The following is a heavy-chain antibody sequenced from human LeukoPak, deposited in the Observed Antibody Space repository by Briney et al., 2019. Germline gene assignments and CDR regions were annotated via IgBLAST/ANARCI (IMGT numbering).Heavy chain of an antibody. V-gene: IGHV3-23*01. CDR2: ISGSGTKT. D-gene: IGHD1-14*01. Sequence: PGGSLRLSCAVSGFTFSTYAINWVRQAPGRGLEWVSGISGSGTKTYSADSVKGRFTISRDNSKNTVYLQMNSLRAEDTAVYFCARGRRIGTNLYYFDFWGQGAPVTVSS. CDR1: GFTFSTYA. CDR3: ARGRRIGTNLYYFDF. J-gene: IGHJ4*02.